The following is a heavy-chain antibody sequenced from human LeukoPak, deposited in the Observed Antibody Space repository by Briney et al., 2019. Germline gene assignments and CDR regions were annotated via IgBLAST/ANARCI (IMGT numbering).Heavy chain of an antibody. CDR1: GYTFTSYD. D-gene: IGHD1-26*01. J-gene: IGHJ1*01. Sequence: GASVKVSCKASGYTFTSYDINWVRQATGQGLEWMGWMDPNSGNTGYAQKFQGRVTMTRNTSISTAYMELSSLRSEDTAVYYCARSSGSYYGRAEYFQHWGQGTLVTVSS. V-gene: IGHV1-8*01. CDR3: ARSSGSYYGRAEYFQH. CDR2: MDPNSGNT.